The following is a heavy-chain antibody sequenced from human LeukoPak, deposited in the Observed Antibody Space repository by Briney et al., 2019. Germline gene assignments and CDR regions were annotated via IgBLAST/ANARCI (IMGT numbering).Heavy chain of an antibody. CDR2: IYYSGST. CDR3: ARSSGWSYFDY. V-gene: IGHV4-31*03. J-gene: IGHJ4*02. CDR1: GGSIRSGGYY. Sequence: SETLSLTCTVCGGSIRSGGYYWSWIRQHPGKCLEWIGYIYYSGSTYYNPSLKSRVTISVDTSKNQFSLKLSSVTAADTVVYYCARSSGWSYFDYWGQGTLVTVSS. D-gene: IGHD2-15*01.